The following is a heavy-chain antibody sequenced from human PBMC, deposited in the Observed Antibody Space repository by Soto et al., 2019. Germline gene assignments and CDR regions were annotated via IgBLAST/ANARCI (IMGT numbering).Heavy chain of an antibody. CDR3: APKWGRGAGMDV. CDR2: IYWDEDK. J-gene: IGHJ6*02. CDR1: GFSFISSGVG. Sequence: QITLKESGPTLVKPTQTLTLTCTFSGFSFISSGVGVGWIRQPPGRALEWLALIYWDEDKRYSPSLKGRLTITKDTSTSEVVLTRTHLDREDTGTYFRAPKWGRGAGMDVWGQGTTITVS. D-gene: IGHD1-26*01. V-gene: IGHV2-5*02.